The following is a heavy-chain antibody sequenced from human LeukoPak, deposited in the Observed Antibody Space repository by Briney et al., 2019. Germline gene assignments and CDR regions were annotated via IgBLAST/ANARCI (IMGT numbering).Heavy chain of an antibody. CDR3: ARVARHCSGGSGYSYRGYSYGTLDY. V-gene: IGHV1-46*01. D-gene: IGHD2-15*01. Sequence: ASVKVSCKASAYTFTDYYMHWVRQAPGQGLEWMGIINPSGGSTSYAQKFQGRVTMTRDTSTSTVYMELSSLRSEDTAVYYCARVARHCSGGSGYSYRGYSYGTLDYWGQGTLVTVSS. CDR1: AYTFTDYY. CDR2: INPSGGST. J-gene: IGHJ4*02.